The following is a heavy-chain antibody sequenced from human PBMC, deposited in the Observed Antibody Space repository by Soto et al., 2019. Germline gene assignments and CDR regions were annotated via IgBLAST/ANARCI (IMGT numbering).Heavy chain of an antibody. V-gene: IGHV3-48*02. CDR1: GFSFSNYN. CDR2: ITDSSDTV. Sequence: GGSLRLSCVASGFSFSNYNMNWVRQAPGKGLERVSYITDSSDTVHYADSVRGRFTISRDNAESSLYLQMNSLRDEDTAVYFCARDFGHGYYLDYWGRGTLVTVSS. J-gene: IGHJ4*02. CDR3: ARDFGHGYYLDY. D-gene: IGHD3-3*01.